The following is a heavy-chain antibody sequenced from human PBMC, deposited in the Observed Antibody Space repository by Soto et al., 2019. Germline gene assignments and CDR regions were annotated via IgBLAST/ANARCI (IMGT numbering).Heavy chain of an antibody. V-gene: IGHV1-3*04. D-gene: IGHD6-19*01. CDR2: FNTDNGNT. Sequence: QVQVVQSGAEVKKPGASVKVSCKASGYTFTSCAIHWVRQAPGQRLEWMGWFNTDNGNTKYSQRFQGRVTITRDTSASTAYMELSNLISEDTAVYYCARDRAVDWYFDLWGRGTLVTVSS. J-gene: IGHJ2*01. CDR1: GYTFTSCA. CDR3: ARDRAVDWYFDL.